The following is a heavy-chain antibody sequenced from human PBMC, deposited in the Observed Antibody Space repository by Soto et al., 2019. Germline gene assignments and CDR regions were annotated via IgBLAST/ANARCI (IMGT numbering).Heavy chain of an antibody. J-gene: IGHJ4*02. V-gene: IGHV4-34*01. CDR2: INHSGST. CDR1: GGSFSGYY. Sequence: KASETLSLTCAVYGGSFSGYYWSWIRQPPGKGLEWIGEINHSGSTNYNPSLKSRVTISVDTSKNQFSLKLSSVTAADTAVYYCARGFSRDFDILTGYYHFDYWGQGTLVTVSS. CDR3: ARGFSRDFDILTGYYHFDY. D-gene: IGHD3-9*01.